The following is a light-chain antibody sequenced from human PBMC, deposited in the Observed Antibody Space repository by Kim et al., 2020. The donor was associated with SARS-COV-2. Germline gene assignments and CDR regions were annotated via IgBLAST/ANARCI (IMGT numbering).Light chain of an antibody. CDR1: SRDVGAYNY. CDR2: EVS. CDR3: CSYAGGHSL. V-gene: IGLV2-8*01. J-gene: IGLJ2*01. Sequence: PGQLVAISCTGSSRDVGAYNYVSWYQQHPGKAPKLMIYEVSRQPSGVPGRFSGSKSGNTASPTVSGLQAEDEADYFCCSYAGGHSLFGGGTQLTVL.